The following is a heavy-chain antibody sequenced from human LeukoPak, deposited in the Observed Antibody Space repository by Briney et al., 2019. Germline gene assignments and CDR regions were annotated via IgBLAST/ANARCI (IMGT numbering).Heavy chain of an antibody. CDR3: ARGGPITGTTKGQNWFDP. CDR2: INPSGGST. V-gene: IGHV1-46*01. D-gene: IGHD1-7*01. CDR1: GYTFTNNY. J-gene: IGHJ5*02. Sequence: ASVKVSCKASGYTFTNNYMHWVRQAPGQGLEWMGIINPSGGSTSYAQKFQGRVTMTRDMSTSTVYMELSSLRSEDTAVYYCARGGPITGTTKGQNWFDPWGQGTLVTVSS.